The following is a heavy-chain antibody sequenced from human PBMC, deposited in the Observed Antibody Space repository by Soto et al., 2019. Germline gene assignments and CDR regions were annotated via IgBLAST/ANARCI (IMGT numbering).Heavy chain of an antibody. D-gene: IGHD3-10*01. CDR3: AKNYHFDS. V-gene: IGHV3-23*01. J-gene: IGHJ4*02. CDR2: IGVDGDT. CDR1: GFTFSTYA. Sequence: EVHLLESGGGSEQPGASLKLSCAASGFTFSTYAMSWARQAPGKGLEWVSSIGVDGDTYYGDSVKGRFSISRDNSKNTVYLQMNRLGAEDTAVYYCAKNYHFDSWGQGTLVTVSA.